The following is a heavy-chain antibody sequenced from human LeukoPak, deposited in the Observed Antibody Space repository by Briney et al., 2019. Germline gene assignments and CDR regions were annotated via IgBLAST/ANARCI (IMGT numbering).Heavy chain of an antibody. Sequence: SGRTYYSPSLKSRVTISVDTSKNQFSLKLSSVTAADTAVYYCARGGYSQGFDYWGQGTLVTVSS. V-gene: IGHV4-39*07. J-gene: IGHJ4*02. CDR3: ARGGYSQGFDY. D-gene: IGHD5-18*01. CDR2: SGRT.